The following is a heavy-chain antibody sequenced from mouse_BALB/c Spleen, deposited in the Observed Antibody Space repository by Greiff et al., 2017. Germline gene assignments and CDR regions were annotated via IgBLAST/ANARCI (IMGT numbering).Heavy chain of an antibody. CDR1: GFSLTSYG. J-gene: IGHJ1*01. D-gene: IGHD2-3*01. Sequence: VKLVESGPGLVAPSQSLSITCTVSGFSLTSYGVHWVRQPPGKGLEWLGVIWAGGSTNYNSALMSRLSISKDNSKSQVFLKMNSLQTDDTAMYYCASYDGYYDWYFDVWGAGTTVTVSS. CDR3: ASYDGYYDWYFDV. V-gene: IGHV2-9*02. CDR2: IWAGGST.